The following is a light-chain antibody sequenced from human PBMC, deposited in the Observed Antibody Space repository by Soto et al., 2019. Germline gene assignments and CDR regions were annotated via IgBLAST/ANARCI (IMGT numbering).Light chain of an antibody. CDR3: QQYGSSPLT. V-gene: IGKV3-20*01. J-gene: IGKJ4*01. CDR1: QSVSRSY. Sequence: DIVLTQSPGTLSLSPGERATLSCRASQSVSRSYLAWYQQKPGQAPRLLIYGASIRATGIPDRFSGSGSGTDFTLTISRLEPEDCAVYYCQQYGSSPLTFGGGTKVEIK. CDR2: GAS.